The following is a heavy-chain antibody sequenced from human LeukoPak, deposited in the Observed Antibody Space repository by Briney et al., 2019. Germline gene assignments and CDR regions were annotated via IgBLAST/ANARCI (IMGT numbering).Heavy chain of an antibody. Sequence: SETLSLTCTVSGGSISSGGYYWSWIRQPPGKGLEWIGYIYHSGSTYYNPSLKSRVTISVDRSKNQFSLKLSSVTAADTAVYYCARSWAGMYYPFYYFDYWGQGTLVSVSS. CDR1: GGSISSGGYY. J-gene: IGHJ4*02. V-gene: IGHV4-30-2*01. D-gene: IGHD1-26*01. CDR3: ARSWAGMYYPFYYFDY. CDR2: IYHSGST.